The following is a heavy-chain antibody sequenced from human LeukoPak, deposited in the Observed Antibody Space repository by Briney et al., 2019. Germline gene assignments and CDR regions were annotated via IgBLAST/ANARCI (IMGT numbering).Heavy chain of an antibody. CDR1: GFTGRSNY. CDR3: ARLRAWGAFDI. J-gene: IGHJ3*02. Sequence: GSLRLSCGASGFTGRSNYLSWVRQAPGEGLGWVSVIYSGGSTYYADSVKGRFTISRDNSKNTLYLQMNSLRAEDTAVYYCARLRAWGAFDIWGQGTMVTVSS. D-gene: IGHD4-17*01. V-gene: IGHV3-66*02. CDR2: IYSGGST.